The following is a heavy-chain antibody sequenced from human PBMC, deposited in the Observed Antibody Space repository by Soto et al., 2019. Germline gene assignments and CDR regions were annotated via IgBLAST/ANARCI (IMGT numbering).Heavy chain of an antibody. CDR1: GYTLTELS. V-gene: IGHV1-24*01. J-gene: IGHJ4*02. D-gene: IGHD3-22*01. CDR3: ATVGLNYYDSSGYSDFDY. CDR2: FDPEDGET. Sequence: ASVKVSCKVSGYTLTELSMHWVRQAPGKGLEWMGGFDPEDGETIYAQKFQGRVTMTEDTSTDTAYMELSSLRSEDTAVYYCATVGLNYYDSSGYSDFDYWGQGTLVTVSS.